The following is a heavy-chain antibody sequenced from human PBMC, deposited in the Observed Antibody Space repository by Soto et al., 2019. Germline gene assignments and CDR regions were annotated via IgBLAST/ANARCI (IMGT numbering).Heavy chain of an antibody. V-gene: IGHV3-23*01. CDR3: AKDRPYYDILTAPKPY. D-gene: IGHD3-9*01. J-gene: IGHJ4*02. Sequence: PWGSLRLSCAASGFTFSSDAMSWVRQAPGKGLEWVSAISGSGGSTYYADSVKGRFTISRDNSKNTLYLQMNSLRAEDTAVYYCAKDRPYYDILTAPKPYWGQGTLVTVSS. CDR2: ISGSGGST. CDR1: GFTFSSDA.